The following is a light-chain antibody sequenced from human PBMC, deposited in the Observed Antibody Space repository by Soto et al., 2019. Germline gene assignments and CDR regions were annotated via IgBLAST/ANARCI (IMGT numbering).Light chain of an antibody. CDR1: QSVSSN. Sequence: EIVMTQSPATLSVSPGERATLSCRASQSVSSNLAWYQQKPGQAPRLLIYGASTRATGIPARFSGSGSGTEFTLTISRLQTEDLAVYYCQQYNNWALTFGGGTKVEIK. CDR3: QQYNNWALT. J-gene: IGKJ4*01. V-gene: IGKV3D-15*01. CDR2: GAS.